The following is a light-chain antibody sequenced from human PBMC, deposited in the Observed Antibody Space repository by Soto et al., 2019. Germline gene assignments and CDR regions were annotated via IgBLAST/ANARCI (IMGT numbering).Light chain of an antibody. V-gene: IGLV3-21*02. CDR1: NIGSKS. Sequence: SYELTQPPSVSVAPGQTARITCGGNNIGSKSVHWYQQRPGQAPVLVVHDDSDRPSGIPERFSGSNSENTATLTITRVEAVDEADYYCQVWDTGNDHVVFGGGTKLIVL. J-gene: IGLJ2*01. CDR2: DDS. CDR3: QVWDTGNDHVV.